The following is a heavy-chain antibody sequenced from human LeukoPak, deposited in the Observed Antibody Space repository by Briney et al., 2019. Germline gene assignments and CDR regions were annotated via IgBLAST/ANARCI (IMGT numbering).Heavy chain of an antibody. CDR3: ARDRAYFHGSGSYDY. CDR1: GGTFSSYA. V-gene: IGHV1-69*13. D-gene: IGHD3-10*01. J-gene: IGHJ4*02. Sequence: ASVKVSCKASGGTFSSYAISWVRQAPGQGLEWMGGIIPIFGTANYAQKFQGRVTITADESTSTAYMELSSLRSEDTAVYYCARDRAYFHGSGSYDYWGQGTPVTGSS. CDR2: IIPIFGTA.